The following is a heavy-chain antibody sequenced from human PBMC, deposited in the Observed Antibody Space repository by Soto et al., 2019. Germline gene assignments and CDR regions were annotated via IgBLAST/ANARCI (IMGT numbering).Heavy chain of an antibody. V-gene: IGHV4-30-4*01. CDR2: ILYSGTT. J-gene: IGHJ4*02. Sequence: QVQLQEAGPGLVKPSQTLSLTCTVSGGSISSGDYYWSWIRQPPGKGLEWIGYILYSGTTNYNPSLESRLTISVDTSRNQFSLKRTSVTAADTAVYYCARSGALDYWGRGTLVTVSS. CDR1: GGSISSGDYY. D-gene: IGHD2-15*01. CDR3: ARSGALDY.